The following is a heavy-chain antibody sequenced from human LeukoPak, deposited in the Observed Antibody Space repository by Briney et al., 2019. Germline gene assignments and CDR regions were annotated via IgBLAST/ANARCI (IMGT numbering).Heavy chain of an antibody. D-gene: IGHD3-10*01. J-gene: IGHJ6*03. CDR2: ISYDGSKR. CDR1: GFTFRSYA. V-gene: IGHV3-30*04. Sequence: PGGSLRLSCAASGFTFRSYAMHWVRQAPGKGLEWVALISYDGSKRYFADSVKGRFTISRDNSKNTLYLQMNSLRAEDTAVYYCARVMVRGWWYYYMDVWGKGTTVTVSS. CDR3: ARVMVRGWWYYYMDV.